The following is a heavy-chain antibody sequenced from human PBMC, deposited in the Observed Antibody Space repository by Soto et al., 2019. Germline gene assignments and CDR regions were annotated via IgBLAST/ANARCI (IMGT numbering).Heavy chain of an antibody. CDR3: AKGSSAWGLFDY. J-gene: IGHJ4*02. D-gene: IGHD2-2*01. Sequence: EVPLLESGGALVQPGGSLRLSCAASGFTFSSYAMSWVRQAPGKGLEWVSAISGSGGGTYYTDSVKGRFTISRDNSKNTLSLQMNSLRAEDTAVYYCAKGSSAWGLFDYWGQGTLVTVSS. CDR1: GFTFSSYA. CDR2: ISGSGGGT. V-gene: IGHV3-23*01.